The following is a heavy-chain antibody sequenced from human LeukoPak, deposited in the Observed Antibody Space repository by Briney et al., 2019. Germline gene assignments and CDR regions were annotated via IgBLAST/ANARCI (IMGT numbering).Heavy chain of an antibody. CDR1: GGSISSSNW. CDR2: IYHSGST. Sequence: PSGTLSLACAVSGGSISSSNWWSWVRQPPGKGLEWIGEIYHSGSTNYNPSLKSRVTISVDKSKNQFSLKLSSVTAADTAVYYCAKDLAYYYGSGSYFDYWGQGTLVTVSS. CDR3: AKDLAYYYGSGSYFDY. V-gene: IGHV4-4*02. D-gene: IGHD3-10*01. J-gene: IGHJ4*02.